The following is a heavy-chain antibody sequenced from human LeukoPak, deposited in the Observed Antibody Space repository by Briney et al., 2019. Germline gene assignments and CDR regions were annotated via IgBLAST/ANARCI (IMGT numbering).Heavy chain of an antibody. CDR1: GYTFTGYY. CDR2: INPNSGGT. Sequence: ASVKVSCKASGYTFTGYYMHWVRQAPGPGLEWMGWINPNSGGTNYAQKFQGRVTMTRDTSISTAYMELSRLRSDDTAVYYCARGYILNDAFDIWGQGTMVTVSS. V-gene: IGHV1-2*02. J-gene: IGHJ3*02. D-gene: IGHD5-12*01. CDR3: ARGYILNDAFDI.